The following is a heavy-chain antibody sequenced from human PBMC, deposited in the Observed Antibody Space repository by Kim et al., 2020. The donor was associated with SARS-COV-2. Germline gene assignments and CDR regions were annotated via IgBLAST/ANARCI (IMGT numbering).Heavy chain of an antibody. CDR3: AVLGAAAGDY. CDR1: GFTFSSYA. V-gene: IGHV3-23*01. Sequence: GGSLRLSCAASGFTFSSYAMSWVRQAPGKGLEWVSTISSGGGSGTYYADSVKGRFTISRDNSKNTLYLQMNSLRAGDTAVYYCAVLGAAAGDYWGQGALVTVSS. CDR2: ISSGGGSGT. J-gene: IGHJ4*02. D-gene: IGHD6-25*01.